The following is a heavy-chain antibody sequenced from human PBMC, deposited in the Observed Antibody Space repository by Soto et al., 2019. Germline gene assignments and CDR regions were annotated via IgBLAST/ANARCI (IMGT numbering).Heavy chain of an antibody. CDR3: ARSYYDYVWGSYRSAPFDY. D-gene: IGHD3-16*02. CDR2: INPSGDST. V-gene: IGHV1-46*01. J-gene: IGHJ4*02. CDR1: GYTFTSYY. Sequence: GASVKVSCKASGYTFTSYYMHWVRQAPGQGLEWMGIINPSGDSTSYAQKFQGRVTMTRDTSTSTVYMELSSLRSEDTAVYYCARSYYDYVWGSYRSAPFDYWGQGTLVTVSS.